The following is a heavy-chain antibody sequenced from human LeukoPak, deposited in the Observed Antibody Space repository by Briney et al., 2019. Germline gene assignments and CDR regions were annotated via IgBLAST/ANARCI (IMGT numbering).Heavy chain of an antibody. CDR2: INSDGSST. Sequence: PGGSLRLSCAASGSTFSSYWMHWVRQAPGKGLVWVSRINSDGSSTSYADSVKGRFTISRDNAKNTLYLQMNSLRAEDTAVYYCAREGPQGDTAMVYYFDYWGQGTLVTVSS. J-gene: IGHJ4*02. V-gene: IGHV3-74*01. CDR3: AREGPQGDTAMVYYFDY. D-gene: IGHD5-18*01. CDR1: GSTFSSYW.